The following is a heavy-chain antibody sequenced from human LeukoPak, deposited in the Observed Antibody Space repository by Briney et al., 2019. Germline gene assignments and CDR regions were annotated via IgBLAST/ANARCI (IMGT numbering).Heavy chain of an antibody. CDR3: ARDTYPGVGAPGY. V-gene: IGHV1-2*02. D-gene: IGHD1-26*01. Sequence: ASVKVSCKASGYTFTGYYVHWVRQAPGQGLEWMGWINPNSGGTNYAQKFQGRVTMTRDTSISTAYMELSRLRSDDTAVYYCARDTYPGVGAPGYWGQGTPVTVSS. CDR2: INPNSGGT. J-gene: IGHJ4*02. CDR1: GYTFTGYY.